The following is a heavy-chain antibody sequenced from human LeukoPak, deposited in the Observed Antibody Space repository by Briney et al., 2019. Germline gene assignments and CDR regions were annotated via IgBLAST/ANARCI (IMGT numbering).Heavy chain of an antibody. CDR3: TTDRVGATRYVLLQEFDP. V-gene: IGHV3-15*01. J-gene: IGHJ5*02. CDR2: IKSKTDGGTT. CDR1: GFTFSNAW. Sequence: KAGGSLRLSCAASGFTFSNAWMSWVRQAPGKGLEWVGRIKSKTDGGTTDYAAPVKGRFTISRDDSKNTLYLQMNSLKTEDTAVYYCTTDRVGATRYVLLQEFDPWGQGTLVTVSS. D-gene: IGHD1-26*01.